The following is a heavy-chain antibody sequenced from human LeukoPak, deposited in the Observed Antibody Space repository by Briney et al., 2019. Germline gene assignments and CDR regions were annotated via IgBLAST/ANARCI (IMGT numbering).Heavy chain of an antibody. Sequence: GGSLRLSCAASGFTFSSYAMSWVRQAPGKGLEWVSAISGSGGSTYYADSVKGRFTIFRDNSKNTLYLQMNSLRAEDTAVYYCAKDHMVRGPHCMSDYWGQGTLVTVSS. CDR2: ISGSGGST. D-gene: IGHD3-10*01. CDR3: AKDHMVRGPHCMSDY. V-gene: IGHV3-23*01. CDR1: GFTFSSYA. J-gene: IGHJ4*02.